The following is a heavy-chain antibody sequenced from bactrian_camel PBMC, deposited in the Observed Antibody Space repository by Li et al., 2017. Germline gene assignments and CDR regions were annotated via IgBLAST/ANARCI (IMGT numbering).Heavy chain of an antibody. CDR2: FRFINGRT. V-gene: IGHV3S63*01. CDR1: KYTHSSRC. Sequence: HVQLVESGGGSVEAGGSLKLSCEVSKYTHSSRCMGWFRQTPGKEREGVAIFRFINGRTAYTTSVKGRFTISKGNAKNTLYLQMNSLKPEDTAMYYCAASGSLSWGNLQSWLLREVTYTYWGQGTQVTVS. CDR3: AASGSLSWGNLQSWLLREVTYTY. J-gene: IGHJ4*01. D-gene: IGHD2*01.